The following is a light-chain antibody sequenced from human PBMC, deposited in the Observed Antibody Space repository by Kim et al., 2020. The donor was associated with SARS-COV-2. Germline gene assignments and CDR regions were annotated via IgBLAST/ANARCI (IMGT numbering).Light chain of an antibody. CDR1: SGSIASNY. Sequence: KTVTIACPRSSGSIASNYVQWSQQRPGSAPTTVIYEDNQRPSGVPDRFSGSLDSSSNSASLTISGLKTEDEADYYCQSYDSSNHVVFGGGTQLTVL. V-gene: IGLV6-57*03. CDR2: EDN. CDR3: QSYDSSNHVV. J-gene: IGLJ2*01.